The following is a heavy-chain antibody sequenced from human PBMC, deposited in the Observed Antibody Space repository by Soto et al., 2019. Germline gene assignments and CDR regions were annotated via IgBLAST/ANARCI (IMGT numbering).Heavy chain of an antibody. CDR3: ARGRYGDY. V-gene: IGHV1-18*01. CDR1: GYTFTSYG. CDR2: ISAHNGNT. J-gene: IGHJ4*02. Sequence: QVHLVQSGAEVKKPGASVKVSCKASGYTFTSYGITGVRQAPGQGLEWMGWISAHNGNTDYAQKLQGRDIVTRDTPTSTAYMELRSLRSDDTAVYYCARGRYGDYWGQGALVTVSS. D-gene: IGHD1-1*01.